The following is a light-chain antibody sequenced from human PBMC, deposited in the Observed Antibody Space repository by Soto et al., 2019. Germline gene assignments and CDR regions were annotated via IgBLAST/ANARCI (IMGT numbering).Light chain of an antibody. V-gene: IGLV2-14*01. CDR3: SSHTTSNILV. CDR1: SSDVGGYDY. J-gene: IGLJ3*02. CDR2: EVN. Sequence: QSALTQPASVSGTPGQSITISCTGTSSDVGGYDYVSWYQHHPGKAPKLMIFEVNYRPSGVSDRFSGSKSGNTASLTISGLQTEDEADYYCSSHTTSNILVFGGGTKLTLL.